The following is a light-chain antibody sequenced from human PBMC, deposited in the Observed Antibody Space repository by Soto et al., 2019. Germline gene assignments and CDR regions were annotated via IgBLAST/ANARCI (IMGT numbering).Light chain of an antibody. V-gene: IGKV1-5*03. J-gene: IGKJ1*01. CDR1: QSTYGF. Sequence: DIQMTQSPSALSASVGDGVNITCRASQSTYGFLAWYQQKPGKAPKLLIYKASTLVSGVPSRFSGSGSGTKFTLTLTSLHPDDSATHYCLQCRSYPWTFGQGTKVEIK. CDR3: LQCRSYPWT. CDR2: KAS.